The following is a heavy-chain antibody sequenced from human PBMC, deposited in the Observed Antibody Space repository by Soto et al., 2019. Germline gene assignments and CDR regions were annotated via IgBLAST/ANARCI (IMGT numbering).Heavy chain of an antibody. CDR1: GYSISRCYY. CDR2: IYHSGST. CDR3: ASSARLYSSSSSDWFDP. J-gene: IGHJ5*02. D-gene: IGHD6-6*01. V-gene: IGHV4-38-2*01. Sequence: SETLSLTCAVSGYSISRCYYWGWIRQPPGKGLEWIGSIYHSGSTYYNPSLKSRVTISVDTSKNQFSLKLSSVTAAGTAVYYCASSARLYSSSSSDWFDPWGQGTLVTVSS.